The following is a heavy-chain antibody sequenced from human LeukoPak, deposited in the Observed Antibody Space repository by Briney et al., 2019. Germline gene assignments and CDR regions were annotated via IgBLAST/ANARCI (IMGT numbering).Heavy chain of an antibody. Sequence: SETLCLTCTVSGGSISSYYWSWIRQPAGKGLEWIGRIYTSGSTNYNPSLKSRVTMSVDTSKNQFSLKLSSVTAADTAVYYCARDLELGYYYYYMDVWGKGTTVTVSS. CDR1: GGSISSYY. J-gene: IGHJ6*03. D-gene: IGHD5-24*01. V-gene: IGHV4-4*07. CDR3: ARDLELGYYYYYMDV. CDR2: IYTSGST.